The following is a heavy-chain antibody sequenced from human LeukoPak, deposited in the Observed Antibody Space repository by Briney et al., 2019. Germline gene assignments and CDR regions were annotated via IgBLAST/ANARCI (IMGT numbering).Heavy chain of an antibody. CDR2: ISYDGSNK. V-gene: IGHV3-30*19. D-gene: IGHD3-22*01. J-gene: IGHJ4*02. Sequence: GGSLRLSCAASGFTFSTYAMHWVRQAPGKGLEWVAVISYDGSNKYYADSVKGRFTISRDNSKNTLYLQMNSLRAEDTAVYYCARGASYYYDSSGYYADFDYWGQGTLVTVSS. CDR1: GFTFSTYA. CDR3: ARGASYYYDSSGYYADFDY.